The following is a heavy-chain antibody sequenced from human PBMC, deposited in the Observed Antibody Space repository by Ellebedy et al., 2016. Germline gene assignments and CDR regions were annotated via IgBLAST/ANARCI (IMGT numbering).Heavy chain of an antibody. CDR2: ISSSGSNI. Sequence: GGSLRLXXAASESTFSGYTMNWVRQAPGKGLEWVSSISSSGSNIYYADSVKGRFTISRDNAKNSLYLQMNSLRAEDTAVYYCARGVGGTSLNWFDPWGQGTRVTVSS. CDR1: ESTFSGYT. CDR3: ARGVGGTSLNWFDP. D-gene: IGHD3-16*01. J-gene: IGHJ5*02. V-gene: IGHV3-21*01.